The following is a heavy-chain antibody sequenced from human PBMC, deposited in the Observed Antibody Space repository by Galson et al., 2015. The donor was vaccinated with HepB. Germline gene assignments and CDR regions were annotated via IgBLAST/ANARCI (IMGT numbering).Heavy chain of an antibody. CDR1: GYTFTNYW. CDR3: ARQGLGIGLDY. V-gene: IGHV5-51*01. J-gene: IGHJ4*02. CDR2: INPGDSDT. D-gene: IGHD7-27*01. Sequence: QSGAEVKKPGESLKISCKGSGYTFTNYWIGWVRQMPGKGLEWMGIINPGDSDTRNNPSFQGQVTISVDKSISTAYLQWSSLKASDTAMYYCARQGLGIGLDYWGQGTLVTVSS.